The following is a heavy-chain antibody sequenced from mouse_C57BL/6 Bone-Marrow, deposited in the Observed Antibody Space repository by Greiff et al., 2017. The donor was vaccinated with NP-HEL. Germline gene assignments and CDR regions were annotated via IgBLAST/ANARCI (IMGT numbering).Heavy chain of an antibody. V-gene: IGHV10-1*01. CDR2: IRSKSNNYAT. D-gene: IGHD2-3*01. J-gene: IGHJ3*01. CDR3: VRHGWLLTFAY. Sequence: EVKLMESGGGLVQPKGSLKLSCAASGFSFNTYAMNWVRQAPGKGLEWVARIRSKSNNYATYYADSVKDRFTISRDDSESMLYLQMNNLKTEDTAMYYCVRHGWLLTFAYWGQGTLVTVSA. CDR1: GFSFNTYA.